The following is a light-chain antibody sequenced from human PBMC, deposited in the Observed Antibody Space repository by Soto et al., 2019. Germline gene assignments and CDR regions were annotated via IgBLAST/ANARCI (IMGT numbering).Light chain of an antibody. J-gene: IGKJ4*01. CDR1: QSVSSSY. CDR2: GAS. V-gene: IGKV3-20*01. CDR3: QQYGSSPST. Sequence: EIVLTQSPGTLSLSPGERATLSCRASQSVSSSYLGWYQQKPGQAPRLLIYGASSRATGIPDRFSGSGSGTDFTLTISRLEPEDFAVYYCQQYGSSPSTFAGGTKVDIK.